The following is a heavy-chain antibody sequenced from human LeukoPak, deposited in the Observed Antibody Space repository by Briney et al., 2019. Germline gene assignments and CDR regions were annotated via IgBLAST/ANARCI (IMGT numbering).Heavy chain of an antibody. CDR3: PRGPNTSPSRFVY. CDR1: GCSFSSYY. CDR2: IYCSWST. J-gene: IGHJ4*02. V-gene: IGHV4-59*01. D-gene: IGHD4/OR15-4a*01. Sequence: SWETLTLSCTVSGCSFSSYYWSWIRQPPGKGLEWVGYIYCSWSTNYNPSLRGRVAIPVHTSKNQFPLKLSSVTAADAAVYYCPRGPNTSPSRFVYWGQGPLVTVSS.